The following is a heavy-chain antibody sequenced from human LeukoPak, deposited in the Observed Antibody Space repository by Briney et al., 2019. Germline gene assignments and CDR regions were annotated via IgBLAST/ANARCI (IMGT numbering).Heavy chain of an antibody. V-gene: IGHV4-30-2*01. CDR3: ASVEMATKSSWFDR. CDR1: AGSISSGGYS. Sequence: PSQTLSLTCAVSAGSISSGGYSRSWLRQPPGKGLEWIGYIYHSGSTYYNPSLKRRVTISVDRSKNQFSLKLSSVTAADTAVYYCASVEMATKSSWFDRWGQGTLVTVSS. J-gene: IGHJ5*02. D-gene: IGHD5-24*01. CDR2: IYHSGST.